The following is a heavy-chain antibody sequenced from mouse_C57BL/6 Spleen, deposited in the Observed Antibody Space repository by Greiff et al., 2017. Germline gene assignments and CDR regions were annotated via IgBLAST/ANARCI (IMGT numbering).Heavy chain of an antibody. D-gene: IGHD1-1*01. CDR1: GYAFSSYW. J-gene: IGHJ2*01. CDR3: ARFLRGSHFDY. Sequence: VMLVESGAELVKPGASVKISCKASGYAFSSYWMNWVKQRPGKGLEWIGQIYPGDGDTNYNGKFKGKATLTADKSSSTAYMQLSSLTSEDSAVYFCARFLRGSHFDYWGQGTTLTVSS. V-gene: IGHV1-80*01. CDR2: IYPGDGDT.